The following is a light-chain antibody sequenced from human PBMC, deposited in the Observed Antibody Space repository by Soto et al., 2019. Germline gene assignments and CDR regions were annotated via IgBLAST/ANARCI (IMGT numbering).Light chain of an antibody. V-gene: IGLV2-23*02. Sequence: QSVLTQPASVSGSPGQSITISCTGTSSDAGSYNLVSWYQQHPGKAPKLMIYEVSKRPSGVSNRFSGSKSGNTASLTISGLQAEDEADYYCCSYAGSSTFYVFGTGTKLTVL. J-gene: IGLJ1*01. CDR2: EVS. CDR3: CSYAGSSTFYV. CDR1: SSDAGSYNL.